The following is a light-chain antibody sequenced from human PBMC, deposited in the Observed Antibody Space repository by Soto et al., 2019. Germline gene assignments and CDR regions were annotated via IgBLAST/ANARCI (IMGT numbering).Light chain of an antibody. CDR1: QDISVY. CDR2: SAS. J-gene: IGKJ5*01. Sequence: DIQMTQSPSSLSASVGDRVTITCRASQDISVYLAWHQQKPGKVPKLLICSASTLQSGVPSRFSGSGSGTDFTLTISSLQPEDVATYYCQKFNTAPLTFGQGTRLEIK. V-gene: IGKV1-27*01. CDR3: QKFNTAPLT.